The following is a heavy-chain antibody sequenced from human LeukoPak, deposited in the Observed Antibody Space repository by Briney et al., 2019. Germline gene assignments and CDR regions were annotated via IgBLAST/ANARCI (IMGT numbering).Heavy chain of an antibody. J-gene: IGHJ4*02. V-gene: IGHV3-7*01. D-gene: IGHD6-19*01. CDR2: IKQDGSEK. Sequence: PGGSLRLSCAAPGFTFSSYWMSWVRQAPGKGLEWVANIKQDGSEKYYVDSVKGRFTISRDNAKNSLYLQMNSLRAEDTAVYYCARDTAGNDYWGQGTLVTVSS. CDR1: GFTFSSYW. CDR3: ARDTAGNDY.